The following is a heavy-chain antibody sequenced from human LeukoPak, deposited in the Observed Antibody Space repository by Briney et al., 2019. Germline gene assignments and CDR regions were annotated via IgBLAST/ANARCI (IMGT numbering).Heavy chain of an antibody. CDR2: IKPKSGAT. D-gene: IGHD3-3*01. CDR1: GYTFTGHY. V-gene: IGHV1-2*02. J-gene: IGHJ4*02. CDR3: ARVRDWEEISGAIPDYFDY. Sequence: ASVKVACKASGYTFTGHYMNWVRQAPEQGLEWMGWIKPKSGATTYAQKFQGRVTMTRETSINTAYLELSSLTSDDTAIYYCARVRDWEEISGAIPDYFDYWGQGTLVTVSS.